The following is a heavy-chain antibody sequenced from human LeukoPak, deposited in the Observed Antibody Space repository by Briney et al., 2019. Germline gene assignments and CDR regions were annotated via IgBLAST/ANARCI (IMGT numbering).Heavy chain of an antibody. D-gene: IGHD3-10*01. CDR2: IRQDANVK. CDR3: ARWAADSGIYYIAS. J-gene: IGHJ4*02. V-gene: IGHV3-7*01. Sequence: GGSLRLSCAASGFTFSNYWMTWVRQAPGKGLQWVASIRQDANVKYYVDSVRGRFTISRDNAENSLHLQMNDLRAEDTAMYYCARWAADSGIYYIASWGQGSLVTVSS. CDR1: GFTFSNYW.